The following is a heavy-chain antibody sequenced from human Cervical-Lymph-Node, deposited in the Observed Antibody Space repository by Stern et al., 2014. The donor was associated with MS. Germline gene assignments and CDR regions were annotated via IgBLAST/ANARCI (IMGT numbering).Heavy chain of an antibody. CDR2: LHARGAP. CDR1: GASISSGTSY. D-gene: IGHD1-26*01. Sequence: QLQLQESGPGLVKPSQTLSLTCTVSGASISSGTSYWSWIRQPAGGGLEWIGRLHARGAPYYNPSPKSRVTISGDPAKNQFSLNLNSVTAADTAVYYCARGHWELLGNNYFDSWGQGTLVTVSS. CDR3: ARGHWELLGNNYFDS. J-gene: IGHJ4*02. V-gene: IGHV4-61*02.